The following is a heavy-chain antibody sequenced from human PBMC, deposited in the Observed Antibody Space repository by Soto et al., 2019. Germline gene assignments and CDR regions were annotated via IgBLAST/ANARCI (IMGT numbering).Heavy chain of an antibody. D-gene: IGHD2-2*01. CDR1: GFRFSDYS. Sequence: GGSLRLSCAASGFRFSDYSMNWVRQAPGRGREWVSYISSSSFTIHYADSVEGRFAISRDNAKNTLYLQMGSLRAEDMAVYYCARGEAQNQPLVDYWGQGTLVTVSS. CDR2: ISSSSFTI. CDR3: ARGEAQNQPLVDY. J-gene: IGHJ4*02. V-gene: IGHV3-48*01.